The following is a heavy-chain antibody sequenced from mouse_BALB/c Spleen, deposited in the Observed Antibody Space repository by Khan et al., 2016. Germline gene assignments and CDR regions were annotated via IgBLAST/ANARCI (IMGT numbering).Heavy chain of an antibody. V-gene: IGHV9-1*02. CDR2: IKTYTGEA. D-gene: IGHD6-1*01. J-gene: IGHJ4*01. Sequence: QIQLVQSGPELKKPGETVKISCKASGYTFTNYGMNWVKQAPGKGLKWMGWIKTYTGEATYADDFKGRFAFSLETSASTAYLQLNKLKNDEIATYFCSRRRQLDLYYAMDYWGQGTSVTVSS. CDR1: GYTFTNYG. CDR3: SRRRQLDLYYAMDY.